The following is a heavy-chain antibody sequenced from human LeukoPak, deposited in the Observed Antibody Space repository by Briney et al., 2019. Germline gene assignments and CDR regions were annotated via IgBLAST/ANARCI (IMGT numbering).Heavy chain of an antibody. V-gene: IGHV3-48*03. CDR2: IDSGGGTQ. Sequence: PGGSLRLSCAASGFTFSGYEMNWVRQAPGKGLEWISYIDSGGGTQYYADSVKGRFTISRDNAKNSLYLQMNNLRAEDTAVYYCARGVRTMILVVSFDNWGQGILVTVSS. CDR3: ARGVRTMILVVSFDN. D-gene: IGHD3-22*01. CDR1: GFTFSGYE. J-gene: IGHJ4*02.